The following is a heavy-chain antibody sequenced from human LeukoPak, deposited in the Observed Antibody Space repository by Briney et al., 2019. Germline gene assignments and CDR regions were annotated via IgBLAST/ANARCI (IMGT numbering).Heavy chain of an antibody. J-gene: IGHJ4*02. V-gene: IGHV3-30-3*01. Sequence: PGRSLRLSCAASGFTFSSYAMHWVRQAPGKGLEWVAVISYDGSNKYYADSVKGRFTISRDNSKNTLYLQMNSLRAEGTAVYYCARDDPDSSGYYGYWGQGTLVTVSS. D-gene: IGHD3-22*01. CDR2: ISYDGSNK. CDR1: GFTFSSYA. CDR3: ARDDPDSSGYYGY.